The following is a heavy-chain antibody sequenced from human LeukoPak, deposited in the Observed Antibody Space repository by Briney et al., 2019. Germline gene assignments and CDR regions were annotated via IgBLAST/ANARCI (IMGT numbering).Heavy chain of an antibody. Sequence: GGSLRLSCAASGFTFSSYWMHWVRQAPGKGLVWVSRINSDGSSTSYADSVKGRFTISRDNAKNTLYLQMNSLRAEDTAVYYCASALSWGQFDYWGQGTLVTVSS. CDR1: GFTFSSYW. J-gene: IGHJ4*02. V-gene: IGHV3-74*01. D-gene: IGHD7-27*01. CDR2: INSDGSST. CDR3: ASALSWGQFDY.